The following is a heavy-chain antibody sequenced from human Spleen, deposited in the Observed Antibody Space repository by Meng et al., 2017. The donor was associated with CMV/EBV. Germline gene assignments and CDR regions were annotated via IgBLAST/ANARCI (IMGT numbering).Heavy chain of an antibody. CDR2: IYHTGST. CDR1: NW. J-gene: IGHJ4*02. Sequence: NWWTWVRQSPGKHLEWIGEIYHTGSTNYNPSLRSRVTISIDKSKNQFSLKLSSVTAADTAVYYCASNGYCSSTSCSYLGQYYFDYWGQGTLVTVS. D-gene: IGHD2-2*01. V-gene: IGHV4-4*02. CDR3: ASNGYCSSTSCSYLGQYYFDY.